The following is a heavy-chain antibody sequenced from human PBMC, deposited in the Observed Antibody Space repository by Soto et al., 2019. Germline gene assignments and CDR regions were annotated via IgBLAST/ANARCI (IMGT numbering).Heavy chain of an antibody. D-gene: IGHD2-8*02. CDR3: AKTYVRNLVVYGGPVMDV. CDR1: GFTFSSYA. CDR2: ISGSGGST. V-gene: IGHV3-23*01. J-gene: IGHJ6*02. Sequence: GGSLRLSCAASGFTFSSYAMSWVRQAPGKGLEWVSAISGSGGSTYYADSVKGRFTISRDNSKNTLYLQMNSLRAEDTAVYYCAKTYVRNLVVYGGPVMDVWGQGTTVTVSS.